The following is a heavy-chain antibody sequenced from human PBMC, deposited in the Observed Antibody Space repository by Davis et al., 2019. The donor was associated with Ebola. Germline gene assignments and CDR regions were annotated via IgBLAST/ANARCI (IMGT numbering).Heavy chain of an antibody. V-gene: IGHV3-74*01. CDR2: INSDGSKT. CDR1: GFTFENFW. D-gene: IGHD6-6*01. Sequence: PGGSLRLSCAASGFTFENFWMHWVRQAPGKGPVWVSRINSDGSKTDYADSVKGRFTISRDNGKNTLFLQMSSLRADDTAVYFCAITNLSRGALGFTPWTLDHWGQGILVSVSS. J-gene: IGHJ4*02. CDR3: AITNLSRGALGFTPWTLDH.